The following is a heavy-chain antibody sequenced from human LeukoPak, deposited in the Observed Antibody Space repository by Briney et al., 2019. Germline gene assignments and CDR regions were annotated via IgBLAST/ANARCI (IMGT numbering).Heavy chain of an antibody. J-gene: IGHJ4*02. D-gene: IGHD1-26*01. CDR3: ARDNRGSLDY. V-gene: IGHV1-2*06. CDR2: IDPSSGST. Sequence: ASVKVSCKTSGYTFTDPAYHLHWVRQAPGQGLEWMGRIDPSSGSTTHAQDLQGRVAMTWATSISTAYMDLTRLRSDDTAVYYCARDNRGSLDYWGQGTQVTVSS. CDR1: GYTFTDPAYH.